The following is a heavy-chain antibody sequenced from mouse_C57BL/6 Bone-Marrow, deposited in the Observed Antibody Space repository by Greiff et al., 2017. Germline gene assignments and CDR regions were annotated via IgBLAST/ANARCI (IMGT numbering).Heavy chain of an antibody. J-gene: IGHJ3*01. D-gene: IGHD2-4*01. CDR2: INPSRGYT. CDR3: ARLYYDYDGFAY. V-gene: IGHV1-4*01. Sequence: VPLVESGAELARPGASVKMSCKASGYTFTSYTMHWVKQRPGQGLEWIGYINPSRGYTKYNQKFKDKATLTADKSSSTAYMQLSSLTSEDSAVYYCARLYYDYDGFAYWGQGTLVTVSA. CDR1: GYTFTSYT.